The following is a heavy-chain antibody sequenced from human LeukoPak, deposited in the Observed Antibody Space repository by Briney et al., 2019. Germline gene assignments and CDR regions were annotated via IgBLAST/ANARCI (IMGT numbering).Heavy chain of an antibody. V-gene: IGHV1-18*01. Sequence: ASVKVSCKASGYTFTSYGISWVRQAPGQRLEWMGWISAYNGNTNYAHKLQGRVTMTTDTSTSTAYMELRSLRSDDTAVYYCARVTGTPKGYYYYMDVWGKVNTVTVSS. D-gene: IGHD1-7*01. J-gene: IGHJ6*03. CDR3: ARVTGTPKGYYYYMDV. CDR1: GYTFTSYG. CDR2: ISAYNGNT.